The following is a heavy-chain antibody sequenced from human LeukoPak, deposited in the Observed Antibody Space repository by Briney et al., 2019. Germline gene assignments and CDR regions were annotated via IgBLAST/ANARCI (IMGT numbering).Heavy chain of an antibody. CDR2: ISSSSSYI. CDR3: ARDRGYYYGSGSYYAWNY. J-gene: IGHJ4*02. V-gene: IGHV3-21*01. Sequence: GGSLRLSCAASGFTFSSYSMNWVRQAPGKGLEWVSSISSSSSYIYYADSVKGRFTISRDNSKNTLYLQMNSLRAEDTAVYYCARDRGYYYGSGSYYAWNYWGQGTLVTVSS. CDR1: GFTFSSYS. D-gene: IGHD3-10*01.